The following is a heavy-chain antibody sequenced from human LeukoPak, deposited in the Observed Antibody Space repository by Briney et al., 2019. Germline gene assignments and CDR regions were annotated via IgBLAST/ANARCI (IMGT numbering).Heavy chain of an antibody. CDR1: GFTFGSFG. J-gene: IGHJ4*02. CDR2: IRYDGSNK. V-gene: IGHV3-30*02. Sequence: GGSLRLSCAASGFTFGSFGMHWVRQAPGKGLEWVAFIRYDGSNKYCADSVRGRFTISRDNSKNTLYLQMNSLRAEDTAVYYCAKRMGPSIAAADLDYWGQGTLVTVSS. CDR3: AKRMGPSIAAADLDY. D-gene: IGHD6-13*01.